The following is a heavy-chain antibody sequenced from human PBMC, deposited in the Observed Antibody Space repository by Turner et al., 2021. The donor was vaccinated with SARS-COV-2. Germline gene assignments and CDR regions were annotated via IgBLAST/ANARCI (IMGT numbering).Heavy chain of an antibody. CDR3: ARGESIAVAGTQYFDY. V-gene: IGHV1-46*01. CDR2: FNPSGGGT. CDR1: GYTFSNFY. J-gene: IGHJ4*02. Sequence: QVQLVQSEPEAKKPGASVKISCKASGYTFSNFYIHWVRQAPGQGLEWMGIFNPSGGGTSYAQDFQGRLTMTGDTSTSTVYMELSSLGSEDTAVYFCARGESIAVAGTQYFDYWGQGTLVTVSS. D-gene: IGHD6-19*01.